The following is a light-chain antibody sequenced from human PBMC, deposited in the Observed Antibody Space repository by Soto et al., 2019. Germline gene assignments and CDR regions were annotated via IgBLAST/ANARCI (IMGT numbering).Light chain of an antibody. Sequence: EIEMTQSPATLSVSPGERATLSCRASQSISSSYFAWYQQKPGQPPRLLIYGASSRAAGIPDRFSGSGSGTDFTLTISRLEPEDFAVYYCQQYGNSRRFGQGTKVDIK. CDR1: QSISSSY. CDR2: GAS. J-gene: IGKJ1*01. CDR3: QQYGNSRR. V-gene: IGKV3-20*01.